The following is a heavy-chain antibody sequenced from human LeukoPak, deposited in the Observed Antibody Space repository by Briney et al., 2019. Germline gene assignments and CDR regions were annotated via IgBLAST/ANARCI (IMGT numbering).Heavy chain of an antibody. CDR2: FDPEDGET. J-gene: IGHJ6*03. Sequence: ASAKVSCKVSGYTLTELSMHWVRQAPGKGLEWMGGFDPEDGETIYAQKFQGRVTMTEDTSTDTAYMELSSLRSEDTAVYYCATTAAGAPYYYYYMDVWGKGTTVTVSS. V-gene: IGHV1-24*01. CDR1: GYTLTELS. D-gene: IGHD6-13*01. CDR3: ATTAAGAPYYYYYMDV.